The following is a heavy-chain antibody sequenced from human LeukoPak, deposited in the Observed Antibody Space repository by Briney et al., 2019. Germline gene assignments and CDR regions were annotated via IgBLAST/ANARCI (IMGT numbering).Heavy chain of an antibody. Sequence: SETLSLTCAVSGYSISSGYYRGWIRQPPGKGLEWIGSIYHSGSTYYNPSLKSRVTISVDTSKSQFSLKLSSVTAADTALYYCARHFYPLYFDYWGQGTLVTVSS. CDR3: ARHFYPLYFDY. D-gene: IGHD2/OR15-2a*01. J-gene: IGHJ4*02. CDR1: GYSISSGYY. CDR2: IYHSGST. V-gene: IGHV4-38-2*01.